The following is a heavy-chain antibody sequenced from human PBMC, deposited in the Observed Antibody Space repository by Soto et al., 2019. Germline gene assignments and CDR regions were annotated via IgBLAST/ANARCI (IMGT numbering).Heavy chain of an antibody. Sequence: PSETLSLTCAVYGGSFSGYYWSWIRQPPGKGLEWIGEINHSGSTNYNPSLKSRVTISVDTSKNQFSLKLSSVTAADTAVYYCARVTGEGYYDILTGSGYYMDVWGKGTTVTVSS. D-gene: IGHD3-9*01. CDR1: GGSFSGYY. CDR3: ARVTGEGYYDILTGSGYYMDV. J-gene: IGHJ6*03. V-gene: IGHV4-34*01. CDR2: INHSGST.